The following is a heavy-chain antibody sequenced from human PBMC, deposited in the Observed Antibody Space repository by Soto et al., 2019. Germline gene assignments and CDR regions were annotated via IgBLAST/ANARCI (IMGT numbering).Heavy chain of an antibody. D-gene: IGHD3-3*01. CDR2: MNPNSGNT. CDR3: ARGTKGRYYDFWSGYYPPMAFDI. V-gene: IGHV1-8*01. CDR1: GYTFTSYD. J-gene: IGHJ3*02. Sequence: XSVKGSCKASGYTFTSYDIKWSRQATGEGLEWMGWMNPNSGNTGYAQKFQGRVTMTRNTSISTAYMELSSLRSEDTAVYYCARGTKGRYYDFWSGYYPPMAFDIWGQGTMVSVSS.